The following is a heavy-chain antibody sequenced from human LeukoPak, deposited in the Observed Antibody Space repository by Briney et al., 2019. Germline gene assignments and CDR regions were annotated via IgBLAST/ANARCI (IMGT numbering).Heavy chain of an antibody. CDR2: IIPFFGTA. J-gene: IGHJ5*02. CDR1: GGTFSSYA. D-gene: IGHD3-22*01. Sequence: GSSVKVSCKASGGTFSSYAISWVRQAPGQGFEWWEGIIPFFGTANYAQKFQGRVTITADKSTSTAYMELSSLRSEDTAVYYCARALYYYDSSGYYYRWFDPWGQGTLVTVSS. CDR3: ARALYYYDSSGYYYRWFDP. V-gene: IGHV1-69*06.